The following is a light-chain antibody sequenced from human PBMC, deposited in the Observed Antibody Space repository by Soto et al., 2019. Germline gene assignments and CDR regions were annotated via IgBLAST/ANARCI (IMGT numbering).Light chain of an antibody. V-gene: IGKV3-20*01. Sequence: EIVLTQSPGTLSLSPGERATLSCRASQSVSSSYLAWYQQKPGQAPRLLIYAASSRATGIPDRFSGSGSGTDFTLTISRLEPEDFAVYYCQQYGSSSWTFGQGTTVGIK. CDR3: QQYGSSSWT. CDR2: AAS. CDR1: QSVSSSY. J-gene: IGKJ1*01.